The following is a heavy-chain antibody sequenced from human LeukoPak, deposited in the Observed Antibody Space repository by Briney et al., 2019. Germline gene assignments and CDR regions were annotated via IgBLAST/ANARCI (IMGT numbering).Heavy chain of an antibody. D-gene: IGHD5-12*01. J-gene: IGHJ6*02. CDR3: ARAVDIVATTYGMDV. Sequence: GGSLRLSCAASGFTFSSYEMNWVRQAPGKGLEWVSYISSSGSTIYYADSVKGRFTISRDNAKNSLYLQMNSLRAGDTAVYYCARAVDIVATTYGMDVWGRGTTVTVSS. V-gene: IGHV3-48*03. CDR2: ISSSGSTI. CDR1: GFTFSSYE.